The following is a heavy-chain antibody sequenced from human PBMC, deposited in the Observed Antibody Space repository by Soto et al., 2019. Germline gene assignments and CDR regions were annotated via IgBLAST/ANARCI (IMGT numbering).Heavy chain of an antibody. CDR3: XXHQTGGTQYNTSLQRRAIISDDTSKNHLSLTLTSVNAVDTAVYYCAREHSYGWSRESLDV. V-gene: IGHV4-34*01. J-gene: IGHJ6*03. CDR1: GGSFSGFC. D-gene: IGHD1-1*01. Sequence: SETVSRTCSIYGGSFSGFCWSWIRQPPGERLEWVGEISQSGSSSYNPSLKSRVSISVDTXXNRFSLDLTSVTAADTAVYYCXXHQTGGTQYNTSLQRRAIISDDTSKNHLSLTLTSVNAVDTAVYYCAREHSYGWSRESLDVWGKVTKVTVSS. CDR2: ISQSGSS.